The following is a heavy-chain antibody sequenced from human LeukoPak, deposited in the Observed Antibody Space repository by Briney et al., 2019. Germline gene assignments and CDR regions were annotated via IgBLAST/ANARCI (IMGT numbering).Heavy chain of an antibody. CDR2: VRVSDGAR. Sequence: GGSLRLSCVASGFPFPTYAMMWVRQAPGKGLEWVSSVRVSDGARFYADSVKGRFTTSRDNAKNTLSLQMNSLRAEDTAAYYCAKDERNWNYNLASQTYDWGQGTLVTVSS. CDR3: AKDERNWNYNLASQTYD. V-gene: IGHV3-23*01. J-gene: IGHJ4*02. D-gene: IGHD1-7*01. CDR1: GFPFPTYA.